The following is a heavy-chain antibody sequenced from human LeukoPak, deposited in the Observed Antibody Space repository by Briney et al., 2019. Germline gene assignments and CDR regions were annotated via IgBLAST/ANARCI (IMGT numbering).Heavy chain of an antibody. V-gene: IGHV1-2*02. CDR2: INPNSGGT. J-gene: IGHJ4*02. CDR1: GYTFTGYY. CDR3: ARDREDSGYDYGN. D-gene: IGHD5-12*01. Sequence: ASVKVSCKASGYTFTGYYMHWVRQAPGQGLEWMGWINPNSGGTNYAQKFQGRVTMTRDTSISTAYMELSRLRSDDTAVYYCARDREDSGYDYGNWGQGTLVTVCS.